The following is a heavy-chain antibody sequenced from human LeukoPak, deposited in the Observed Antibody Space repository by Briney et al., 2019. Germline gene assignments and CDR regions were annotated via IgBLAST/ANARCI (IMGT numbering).Heavy chain of an antibody. CDR3: ARDLDDYNDFPPIFQY. D-gene: IGHD5-24*01. CDR1: GFTFSSYA. CDR2: INGGGGST. V-gene: IGHV3-23*01. Sequence: PGGSLRLSCAASGFTFSSYAMSWVRQAPGKGLEWVAVINGGGGSTYYADSVKGRFTISRDNSKNTLYLQINSLRAEDTAVYYCARDLDDYNDFPPIFQYWGQGTQVIVSS. J-gene: IGHJ1*01.